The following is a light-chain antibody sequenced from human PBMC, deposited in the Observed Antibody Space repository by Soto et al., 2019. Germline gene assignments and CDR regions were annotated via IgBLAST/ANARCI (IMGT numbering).Light chain of an antibody. CDR1: QSVSSRR. J-gene: IGKJ5*01. V-gene: IGKV3-15*01. CDR3: QQYHNWPGIT. Sequence: EIVMTQSPGTLSLSPGEIVTLSCRASQSVSSRRLAWYQQKPGQAPRLLIYGASTRATGIPDRFSGSGSGTEFTLTIASLQSEDSAVYYCQQYHNWPGITFGQGTRLEIK. CDR2: GAS.